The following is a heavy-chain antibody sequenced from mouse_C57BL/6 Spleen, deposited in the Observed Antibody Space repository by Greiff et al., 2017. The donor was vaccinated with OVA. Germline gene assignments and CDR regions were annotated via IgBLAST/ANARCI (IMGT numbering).Heavy chain of an antibody. Sequence: VQLQQSGPELVKPGASVKMSCKASGYTFTDYNMHWVKQSHGKSLEWIGYINPNNGGTSYNQKFKGKAALTVNKSSSTAYMELRSLTSEVAAVCYCASGGGTGAMDYWGQGTSVTVSS. CDR1: GYTFTDYN. D-gene: IGHD4-1*01. CDR2: INPNNGGT. CDR3: ASGGGTGAMDY. V-gene: IGHV1-22*01. J-gene: IGHJ4*01.